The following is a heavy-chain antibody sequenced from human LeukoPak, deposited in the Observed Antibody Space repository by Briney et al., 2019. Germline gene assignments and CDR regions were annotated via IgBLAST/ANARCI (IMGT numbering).Heavy chain of an antibody. D-gene: IGHD4-17*01. Sequence: SGPTLVNPTQTLTLTCTFSGFPLSTCGMRVRWIRQPPGKALEWLARIDWDDDKFYSTSLKTRLTISKDTSKNQVVLTMTNMDLVDTATYYCARDPDYGDFPFGAFDIWGQGTMVTVSP. V-gene: IGHV2-70*04. CDR3: ARDPDYGDFPFGAFDI. CDR1: GFPLSTCGMR. CDR2: IDWDDDK. J-gene: IGHJ3*02.